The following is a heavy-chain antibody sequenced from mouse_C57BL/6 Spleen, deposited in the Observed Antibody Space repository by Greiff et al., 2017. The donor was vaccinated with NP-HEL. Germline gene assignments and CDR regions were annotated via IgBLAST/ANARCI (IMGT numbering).Heavy chain of an antibody. CDR3: ARIGDGDAMDY. CDR1: GYTFTSYW. Sequence: VQLQQPGAELVMPGASVKLSCKASGYTFTSYWMHWVKQRPGQGLEWIGEIDPSDSYTNYNQKFKGKSTLTVDKSSSTAYMQLSSLTSEDSAVYYCARIGDGDAMDYWGQGTSVTVSS. D-gene: IGHD2-14*01. J-gene: IGHJ4*01. CDR2: IDPSDSYT. V-gene: IGHV1-69*01.